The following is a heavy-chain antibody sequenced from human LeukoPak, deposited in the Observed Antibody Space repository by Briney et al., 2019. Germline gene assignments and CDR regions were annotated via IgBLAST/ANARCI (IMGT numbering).Heavy chain of an antibody. Sequence: VASVKVSCKASGYTFTSYYMHWVRQAPGQGLEWMGIINPSGGSTSYAQKFQGRVTITRDTSTSTVYMELSSLRSEDTAVYYCARPGAFNKGIYNWNAHLPFDYWGQGTLVTVSS. CDR3: ARPGAFNKGIYNWNAHLPFDY. J-gene: IGHJ4*02. CDR2: INPSGGST. CDR1: GYTFTSYY. V-gene: IGHV1-46*01. D-gene: IGHD1-1*01.